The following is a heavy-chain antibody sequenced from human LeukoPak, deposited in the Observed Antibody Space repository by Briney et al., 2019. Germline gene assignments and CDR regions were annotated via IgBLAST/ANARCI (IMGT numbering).Heavy chain of an antibody. V-gene: IGHV3-21*01. CDR3: VRGSSGSYLADY. Sequence: GRSLRLSCAASGLTFSSYSMNWVRQAPGKGLEWVSSISSSSSYIYYADSVKGRFTISRDNAENSLYLEMNSLRDEDTAVYYCVRGSSGSYLADYWGQGSLVTVSS. J-gene: IGHJ4*02. D-gene: IGHD1-26*01. CDR1: GLTFSSYS. CDR2: ISSSSSYI.